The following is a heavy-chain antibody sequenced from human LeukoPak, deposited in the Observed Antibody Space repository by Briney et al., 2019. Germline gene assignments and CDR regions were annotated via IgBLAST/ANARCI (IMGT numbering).Heavy chain of an antibody. Sequence: ASVKVSCKASSYTFTSYGISWVRQAPGQGLEWMGWISAYNGNTNYAQKLQGRVTMTTDTSTSTAYMELRSLRSDDTAVYYCARDFIAAAGPPNYYYGMDVWGQGTTVTVSS. V-gene: IGHV1-18*01. CDR3: ARDFIAAAGPPNYYYGMDV. J-gene: IGHJ6*02. CDR2: ISAYNGNT. CDR1: SYTFTSYG. D-gene: IGHD6-13*01.